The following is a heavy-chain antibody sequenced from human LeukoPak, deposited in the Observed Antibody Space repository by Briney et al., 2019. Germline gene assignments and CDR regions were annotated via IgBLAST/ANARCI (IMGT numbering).Heavy chain of an antibody. CDR2: IGTALGT. CDR3: ARGSSDGFKYAFDI. Sequence: GGSLRLSCVASGLIFSSCDFHWIRQARGEGLEWVSHIGTALGTFYADSVKGRFTISRENAKNSLYLQMDRLRAGDTAVYYCARGSSDGFKYAFDIWGQGTRVTVSS. J-gene: IGHJ3*02. D-gene: IGHD5-24*01. V-gene: IGHV3-13*01. CDR1: GLIFSSCD.